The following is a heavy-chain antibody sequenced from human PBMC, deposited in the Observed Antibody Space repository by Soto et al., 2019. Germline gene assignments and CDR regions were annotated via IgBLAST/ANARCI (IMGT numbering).Heavy chain of an antibody. CDR2: INTSGGST. D-gene: IGHD2-15*01. Sequence: SVKVSCKASGYTFTSYYMHWVRQAPGQGLEWMGIINTSGGSTSHAQKFQGRVTMTRDTSTSTVYMELSSLRSEDTAVYYCARGPLVVVVAASYYYYGMDVWGQ. CDR1: GYTFTSYY. V-gene: IGHV1-46*01. J-gene: IGHJ6*02. CDR3: ARGPLVVVVAASYYYYGMDV.